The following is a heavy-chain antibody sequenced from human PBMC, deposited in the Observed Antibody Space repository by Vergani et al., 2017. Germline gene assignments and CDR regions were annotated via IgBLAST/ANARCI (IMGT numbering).Heavy chain of an antibody. D-gene: IGHD3-10*01. V-gene: IGHV3-30-3*01. Sequence: QVQLVESGGGVVQPGRSLRLSCAASGFTFSSYAMHWVRQAPGKGLEWVAVISYDGGNKYYADSVKGRFTISRDNSRNTLYLQMNSLRADDTAVYYCARVTGLWFGELLSYGMDVWGQGSTVTVSS. CDR2: ISYDGGNK. CDR1: GFTFSSYA. J-gene: IGHJ6*02. CDR3: ARVTGLWFGELLSYGMDV.